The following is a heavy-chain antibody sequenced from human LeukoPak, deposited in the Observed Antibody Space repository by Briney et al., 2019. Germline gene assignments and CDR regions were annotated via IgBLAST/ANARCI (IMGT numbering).Heavy chain of an antibody. V-gene: IGHV4-4*02. J-gene: IGHJ6*03. CDR1: GGSISRSNW. CDR2: IYYSGSS. CDR3: ARVPRSYYYYYYMDV. Sequence: TLSLTCAVSGGSISRSNWWSWVRQPPGKGLESLGYIYYSGSSNYNPALKSRVTISADTYKNQSSPKLSSLPAADTAVYYCARVPRSYYYYYYMDVWGKGTTVTVSS.